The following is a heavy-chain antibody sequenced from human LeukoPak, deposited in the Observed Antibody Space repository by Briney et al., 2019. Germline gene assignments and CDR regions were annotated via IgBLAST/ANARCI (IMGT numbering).Heavy chain of an antibody. J-gene: IGHJ4*02. D-gene: IGHD2-2*01. Sequence: ASVKVPCKASGYTFTDYYMHWVRQAPGQGFEWMGWINPNDGDTNYAQKFQGRVTVTRDTSISTAHMEVSRLRSDDTAVYYCARANFLYCSSTTCLFDYWGQGTLVTVSS. CDR1: GYTFTDYY. CDR3: ARANFLYCSSTTCLFDY. V-gene: IGHV1-2*02. CDR2: INPNDGDT.